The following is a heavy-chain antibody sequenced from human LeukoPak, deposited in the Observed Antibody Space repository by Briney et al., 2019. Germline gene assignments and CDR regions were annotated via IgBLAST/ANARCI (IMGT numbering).Heavy chain of an antibody. D-gene: IGHD6-19*01. CDR2: IKSKTDGGTT. V-gene: IGHV3-15*01. Sequence: PGGSLRLSCAASGFTFSNAWMSWVRQAPGKGLEWVGRIKSKTDGGTTDYAAPVEGRFTISRDDSKNTLYLQMNSLKTEDTAVYYCTRSGWYWEGYFDYWGQGTLVTVSS. CDR1: GFTFSNAW. J-gene: IGHJ4*02. CDR3: TRSGWYWEGYFDY.